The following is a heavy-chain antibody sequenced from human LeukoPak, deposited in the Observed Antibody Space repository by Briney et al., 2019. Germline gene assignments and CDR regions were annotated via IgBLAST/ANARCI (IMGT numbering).Heavy chain of an antibody. CDR2: IFYSGIT. CDR1: GGSISSSSYY. D-gene: IGHD2-2*02. J-gene: IGHJ5*02. CDR3: ARQGPSLGYCSSTSCYTRFDP. Sequence: SETLSLTCTVSGGSISSSSYYWVWIRQPPGKGLEWIGSIFYSGITYYNPSLKSRVTMSVDTSKNQFSLKLSSVTAADTAVYYCARQGPSLGYCSSTSCYTRFDPWGQGTLVTVSS. V-gene: IGHV4-39*01.